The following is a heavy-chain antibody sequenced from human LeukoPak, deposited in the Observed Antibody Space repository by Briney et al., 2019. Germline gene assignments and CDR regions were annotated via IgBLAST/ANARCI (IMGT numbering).Heavy chain of an antibody. CDR2: ISWNSGSI. J-gene: IGHJ6*02. Sequence: PGGSLRLSCAASGFTFYDYAMHWVRQAPGKGLEWVSGISWNSGSIGYADSVKGRFTISRDNGKNFLYLQMDSLRSEDTALYYCAKDGHSSGWGYFYYGVDVWGQGTTVTVSS. D-gene: IGHD6-19*01. CDR3: AKDGHSSGWGYFYYGVDV. V-gene: IGHV3-9*01. CDR1: GFTFYDYA.